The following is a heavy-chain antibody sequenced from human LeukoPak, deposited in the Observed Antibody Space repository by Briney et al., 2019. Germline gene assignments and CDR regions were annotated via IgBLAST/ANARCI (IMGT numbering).Heavy chain of an antibody. CDR3: ARDSVTMVRGGSNWFDP. Sequence: ASVKVSCKASGYTFTGYYMHWVRQAPGQGLEWMGWINPNSGGTNYAQKFQGRVTMTRDTSISTAYMELSRLRSDDTAVYYCARDSVTMVRGGSNWFDPWGQGPLVTVSS. V-gene: IGHV1-2*02. CDR1: GYTFTGYY. CDR2: INPNSGGT. J-gene: IGHJ5*02. D-gene: IGHD3-10*01.